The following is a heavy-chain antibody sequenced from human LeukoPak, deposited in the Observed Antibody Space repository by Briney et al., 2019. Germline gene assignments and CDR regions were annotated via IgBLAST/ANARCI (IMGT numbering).Heavy chain of an antibody. CDR2: INPNSGGT. Sequence: ASVKVSCKASGYTFTGYYMHWVRQAPGQGLEWMGWINPNSGGTNYAQKSQGWVTMTRDTSISTAYMELSRLRSDDTAVYYCARGWVVPAASTSPDFDYWGQGTLVTVSS. V-gene: IGHV1-2*04. D-gene: IGHD2-2*01. CDR1: GYTFTGYY. CDR3: ARGWVVPAASTSPDFDY. J-gene: IGHJ4*02.